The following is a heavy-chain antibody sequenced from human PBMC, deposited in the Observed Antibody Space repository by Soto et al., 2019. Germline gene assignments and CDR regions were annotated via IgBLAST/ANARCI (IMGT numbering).Heavy chain of an antibody. D-gene: IGHD2-2*02. Sequence: GPVKVSCKASRYTFTSYDINWVRQATGQGLEWMGWMNPNSGNTGYAQKFQGRVTMTRNTSISTAYMELSSLRSEDTAVYYCARGYCSSTSCDNTGYGMDVWGQGTTVTVSS. CDR1: RYTFTSYD. V-gene: IGHV1-8*01. J-gene: IGHJ6*02. CDR3: ARGYCSSTSCDNTGYGMDV. CDR2: MNPNSGNT.